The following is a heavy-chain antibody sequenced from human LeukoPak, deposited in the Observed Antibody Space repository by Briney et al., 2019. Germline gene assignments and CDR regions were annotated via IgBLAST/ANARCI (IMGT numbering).Heavy chain of an antibody. V-gene: IGHV4-39*01. CDR1: GGSISSSSYY. J-gene: IGHJ4*02. CDR3: ARHSPVGIYYFDY. D-gene: IGHD1-26*01. Sequence: SETLSLTCTVSGGSISSSSYYWGWFRQPPGKGLEWIGSIYYSGSTYYNPSLKSRVTISVDTSKNQFSLKLSSVTAADTAVYYCARHSPVGIYYFDYWGQGTLVTVSS. CDR2: IYYSGST.